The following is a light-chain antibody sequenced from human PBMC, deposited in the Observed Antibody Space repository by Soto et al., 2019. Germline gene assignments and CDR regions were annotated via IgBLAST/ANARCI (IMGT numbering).Light chain of an antibody. CDR1: PSVSSSF. J-gene: IGKJ4*01. CDR2: GAS. Sequence: EIVLTQSPGTLSLSPGERATLSCRASPSVSSSFLAWYQQKPGQAPRLLIYGASSRATGIPDRFSGSGSGTDFTLTISRLEPEDFAVYYCQQYDNSPLTFGGGTKVEIK. CDR3: QQYDNSPLT. V-gene: IGKV3-20*01.